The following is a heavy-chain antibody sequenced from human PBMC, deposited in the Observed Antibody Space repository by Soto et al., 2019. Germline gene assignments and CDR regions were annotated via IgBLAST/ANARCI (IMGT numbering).Heavy chain of an antibody. CDR1: GGSIGSGGYY. D-gene: IGHD6-25*01. J-gene: IGHJ5*02. V-gene: IGHV4-31*03. CDR2: IYYSGST. CDR3: ARDFGRPAGPWFAP. Sequence: SETLSLTCTVSGGSIGSGGYYWSWIRQHPGKGLEWIGYIYYSGSTYYNPSLKSRVTISVDTSKNQFSLKLSSVTAADTAVYYRARDFGRPAGPWFAPWGQGTLVTVSP.